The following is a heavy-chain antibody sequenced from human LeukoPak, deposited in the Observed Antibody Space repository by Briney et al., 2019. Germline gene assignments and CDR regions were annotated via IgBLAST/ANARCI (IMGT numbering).Heavy chain of an antibody. Sequence: PGGSLRLSCAASGFTFSSYAMSWVRQAPGKGLEWVSAISGSGGSTYCADSVKGRFTISRDNSKNTLYLQMNSLRAEDTAVYYCAKEPQGSGYYSGVIDYWGQGTLVAVSS. D-gene: IGHD3-22*01. J-gene: IGHJ4*02. V-gene: IGHV3-23*01. CDR2: ISGSGGST. CDR1: GFTFSSYA. CDR3: AKEPQGSGYYSGVIDY.